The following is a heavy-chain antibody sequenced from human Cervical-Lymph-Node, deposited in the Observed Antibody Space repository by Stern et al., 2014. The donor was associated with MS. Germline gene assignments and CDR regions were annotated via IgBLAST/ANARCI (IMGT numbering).Heavy chain of an antibody. D-gene: IGHD2-21*01. CDR3: ARGGVIYTQDRNGFDV. Sequence: VQLVESGSGQAKPSQTLSLTCAVSGGSISSGGSSWNWIRQPPGKGLEWIGFIYHSGSTYYNPSLQGRVFISVDPSKNQFALTLRSVTAADTAVYYCARGGVIYTQDRNGFDVWGQGTMVTVSS. CDR1: GGSISSGGSS. J-gene: IGHJ3*01. CDR2: IYHSGST. V-gene: IGHV4-30-2*01.